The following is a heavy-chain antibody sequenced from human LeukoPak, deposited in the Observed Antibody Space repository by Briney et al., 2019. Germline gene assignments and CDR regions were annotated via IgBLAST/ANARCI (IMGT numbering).Heavy chain of an antibody. CDR3: ARDWNCSGGSCYSNWFDP. D-gene: IGHD2-15*01. J-gene: IGHJ5*02. V-gene: IGHV1-69*04. Sequence: GASVKVSCKASGGTFSNDAISWVRQAPGQGLEWMGRVIPTLGIALYAQRFKGRVTITADKSTSTAYMELSSLTFEDTAVYFCARDWNCSGGSCYSNWFDPWGQGTLVTVSS. CDR1: GGTFSNDA. CDR2: VIPTLGIA.